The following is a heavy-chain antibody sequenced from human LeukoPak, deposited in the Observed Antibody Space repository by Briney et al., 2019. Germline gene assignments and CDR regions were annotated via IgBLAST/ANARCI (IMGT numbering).Heavy chain of an antibody. J-gene: IGHJ4*02. CDR2: IYYSGST. CDR1: GGSISSYY. V-gene: IGHV4-59*01. CDR3: ARDSSSWLDY. Sequence: SETLSLTCTVSGGSISSYYWSWIRQPPGKGLEWIGYIYYSGSTNYNPSLKSRVTISVDTSKDQFSLKLSSVTAADTAVYYCARDSSSWLDYWGQGTLVTVSS. D-gene: IGHD6-13*01.